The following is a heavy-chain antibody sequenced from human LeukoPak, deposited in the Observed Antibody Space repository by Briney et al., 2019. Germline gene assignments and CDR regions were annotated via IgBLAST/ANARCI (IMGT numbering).Heavy chain of an antibody. CDR1: GYTLTSYG. CDR3: ARDPGLIRGVIIDY. J-gene: IGHJ4*02. CDR2: ISASNGNT. V-gene: IGHV1-18*04. D-gene: IGHD3-10*01. Sequence: ASVKVSCKASGYTLTSYGTSWVRQAPGQGLEWVGWISASNGNTKYAQKLQGRVTMTTDTSTSTAYMELRSLGSDDTAMNYCARDPGLIRGVIIDYWGQGTLVTVSS.